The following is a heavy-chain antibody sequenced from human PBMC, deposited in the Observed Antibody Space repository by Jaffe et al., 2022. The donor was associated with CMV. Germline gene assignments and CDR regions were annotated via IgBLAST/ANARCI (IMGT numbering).Heavy chain of an antibody. J-gene: IGHJ5*02. D-gene: IGHD6-6*01. Sequence: QVQLQQWGAGLLRPSETLSLTCAVYGGSISDYYWSWIRQPPGKGLEWIGEINHRGNTNYNPSLKSRATTSLDTSKNQVSLKLSSVTAADTAVYYCARGGNWYLQLVAKFDPWGQGTLVTVSS. CDR2: INHRGNT. V-gene: IGHV4-34*01. CDR3: ARGGNWYLQLVAKFDP. CDR1: GGSISDYY.